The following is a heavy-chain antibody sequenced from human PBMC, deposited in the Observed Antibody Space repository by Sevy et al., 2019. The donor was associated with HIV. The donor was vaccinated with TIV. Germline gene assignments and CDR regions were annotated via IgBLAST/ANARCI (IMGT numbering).Heavy chain of an antibody. CDR3: ARQRGGWYEYDASDV. Sequence: SETLSLTCTVSDVSISSGTNYWGWIRQPPGKGLEWIGRIYYSGSTYYNPSLRSRVTISADTSMNQFSLKLGSVTVADTAVYYCARQRGGWYEYDASDVWGQGTMVTVSS. V-gene: IGHV4-39*01. CDR1: DVSISSGTNY. D-gene: IGHD6-19*01. CDR2: IYYSGST. J-gene: IGHJ3*01.